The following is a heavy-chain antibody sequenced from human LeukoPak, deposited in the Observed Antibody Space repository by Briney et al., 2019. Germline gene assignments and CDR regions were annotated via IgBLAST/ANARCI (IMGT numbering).Heavy chain of an antibody. D-gene: IGHD3-10*01. CDR3: ARASGSGSYYNFDY. Sequence: PSETLSLTCTVSVDSISSYYWSWIRQPAGKGLEWIGRIYTSGSTNYNPSLKSRVTMSVDTSKNQFSLKLSSVTAADTAVYYCARASGSGSYYNFDYWGQGTLVTVSS. CDR1: VDSISSYY. CDR2: IYTSGST. J-gene: IGHJ4*02. V-gene: IGHV4-4*07.